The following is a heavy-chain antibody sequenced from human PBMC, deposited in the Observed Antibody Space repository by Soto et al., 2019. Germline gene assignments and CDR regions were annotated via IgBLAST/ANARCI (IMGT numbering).Heavy chain of an antibody. CDR1: GGSISSYY. CDR3: ALLWFGESKGGCWFDP. V-gene: IGHV4-59*01. D-gene: IGHD3-10*01. CDR2: IYYSGST. J-gene: IGHJ5*02. Sequence: SETLSLTCTVSGGSISSYYWSWIRQPPGKGLEWIGYIYYSGSTNYNPSLKSRVTISVDTSKNQFSLKLSSVTAADMAVYYCALLWFGESKGGCWFDPWGQGTLVTVSS.